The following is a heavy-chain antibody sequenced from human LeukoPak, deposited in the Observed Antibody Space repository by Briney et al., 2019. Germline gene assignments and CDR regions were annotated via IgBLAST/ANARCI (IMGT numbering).Heavy chain of an antibody. V-gene: IGHV1-18*01. D-gene: IGHD3-9*01. J-gene: IGHJ4*02. CDR3: ARGLGDYNTDWFPVSGY. CDR2: ISAYNGNT. CDR1: GYTFTSYG. Sequence: ASVKVSCKGSGYTFTSYGISWVRQAPGQGLEWMGWISAYNGNTNYAQKLQGRVTMTRDTSISTAYMELSSLESEDTAIYYCARGLGDYNTDWFPVSGYWGQGTLVTVSS.